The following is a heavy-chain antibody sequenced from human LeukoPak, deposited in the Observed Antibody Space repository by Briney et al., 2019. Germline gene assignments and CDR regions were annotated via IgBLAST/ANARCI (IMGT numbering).Heavy chain of an antibody. J-gene: IGHJ3*02. CDR2: TYYRSKWYN. D-gene: IGHD3-22*01. V-gene: IGHV6-1*01. Sequence: SQTLSLTCAISGDSVSSNSAAWNWIRQSPSRGLEWLGRTYYRSKWYNDYAVSVKSRITINPDTSKNQFSLQLNSVTPEDTAVYYCADGYYYDSQSAFDIWGQGTMVTVSS. CDR1: GDSVSSNSAA. CDR3: ADGYYYDSQSAFDI.